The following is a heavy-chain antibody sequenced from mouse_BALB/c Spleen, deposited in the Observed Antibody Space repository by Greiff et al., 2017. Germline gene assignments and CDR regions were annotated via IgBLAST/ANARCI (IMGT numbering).Heavy chain of an antibody. D-gene: IGHD2-4*01. Sequence: QVQLQQPGAELVKPGASVKMSCKASGYTFTSYWMHWVKQRPGQGLEWIGVIDPSDSYTSYNQKFKGKATLTVDTSSSTAYMQLSSLTSEDSAVYYCTSMITTWCAYWGQGTLVTVSA. CDR2: IDPSDSYT. CDR1: GYTFTSYW. V-gene: IGHV1S127*01. J-gene: IGHJ3*01. CDR3: TSMITTWCAY.